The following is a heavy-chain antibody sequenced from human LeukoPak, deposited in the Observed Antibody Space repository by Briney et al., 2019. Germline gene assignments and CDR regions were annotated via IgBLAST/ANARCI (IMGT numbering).Heavy chain of an antibody. CDR2: LYSGSDT. Sequence: GGSLRLSCAACGFTVSTNYMIWLRQAPGKGLEWVSILYSGSDTYYADSVKGRFTISRDSSKNILSLQMNNLRAEDTAVYYCARVGDHFHWYLDLWGRGTLVTVSS. V-gene: IGHV3-53*01. J-gene: IGHJ2*01. D-gene: IGHD3-10*01. CDR1: GFTVSTNY. CDR3: ARVGDHFHWYLDL.